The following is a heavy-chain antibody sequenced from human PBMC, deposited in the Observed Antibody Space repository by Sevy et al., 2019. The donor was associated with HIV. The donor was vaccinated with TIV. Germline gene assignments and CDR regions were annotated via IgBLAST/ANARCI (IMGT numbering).Heavy chain of an antibody. CDR3: AKEYYYFDL. D-gene: IGHD1-26*01. J-gene: IGHJ2*01. CDR1: GFTFRSYA. CDR2: ISGSGGST. Sequence: GGSLRLSCAASGFTFRSYAMSWVRQAPGKGLEWVAGISGSGGSTKFADSVKGRFTISRDNSKNTLYLQMNSLRAEDTAGYYCAKEYYYFDLWGRGTLVTVSS. V-gene: IGHV3-23*01.